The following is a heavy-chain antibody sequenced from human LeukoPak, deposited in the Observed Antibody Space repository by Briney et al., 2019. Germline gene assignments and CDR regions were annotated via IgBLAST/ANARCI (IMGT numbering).Heavy chain of an antibody. CDR1: GFTFTNYD. CDR2: IGITGDT. CDR3: VRGGSGWYYFDY. Sequence: GGSLRLSCAASGFTFTNYDMHWVRQVTGKGLEWVSAIGITGDTYYPGSVRGRFTISRENAKNSLYLQMNSLRDGDTAVYYCVRGGSGWYYFDYWGQGTLVTVSS. J-gene: IGHJ4*02. D-gene: IGHD6-19*01. V-gene: IGHV3-13*04.